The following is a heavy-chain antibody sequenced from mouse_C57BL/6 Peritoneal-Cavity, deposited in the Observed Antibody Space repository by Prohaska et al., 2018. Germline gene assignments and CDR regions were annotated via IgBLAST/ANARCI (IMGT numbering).Heavy chain of an antibody. J-gene: IGHJ3*01. Sequence: QVQLQQSDAELVKPGASVKISCTVSGYTFTDHTILWMKQRPEQCLEWIGYIYPRDGSTKYNEKFKGKATLTADKASSTAYIQRNSLTSEDSAVYFCALDKLGRPWFAYWGQGTLVTVSA. CDR1: GYTFTDHT. CDR3: ALDKLGRPWFAY. V-gene: IGHV1-78*01. CDR2: IYPRDGST. D-gene: IGHD2-12*01.